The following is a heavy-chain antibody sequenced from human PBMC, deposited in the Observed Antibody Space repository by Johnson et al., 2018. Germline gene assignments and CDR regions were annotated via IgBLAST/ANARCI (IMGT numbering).Heavy chain of an antibody. J-gene: IGHJ3*02. CDR3: ARGYCSSTSCYKDYAFDI. V-gene: IGHV1-69*04. CDR1: GGTFSSYT. D-gene: IGHD2-2*02. Sequence: QVQLVQSGAEVKKPGSSVKVSCKASGGTFSSYTISWVRQAPGQGLEWMGRIIPILGIANYAQKFQGRVTITADKSTSTAYMELSSLRSEETAVYYCARGYCSSTSCYKDYAFDIWGQGTMVTVSS. CDR2: IIPILGIA.